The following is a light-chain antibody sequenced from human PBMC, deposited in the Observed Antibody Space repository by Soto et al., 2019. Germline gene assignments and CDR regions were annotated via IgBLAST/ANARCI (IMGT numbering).Light chain of an antibody. CDR3: QQYSASPST. CDR2: GAS. V-gene: IGKV3-20*01. Sequence: EIVLTQSPGTLSLSPGERATLSCRASQSVSSNYLVWYQQRPGQALRLLIYGASIRATGIPDRFSGSGSGTVFALTISRLEPEDFAVYYCQQYSASPSTFGQGTKLEIK. J-gene: IGKJ2*01. CDR1: QSVSSNY.